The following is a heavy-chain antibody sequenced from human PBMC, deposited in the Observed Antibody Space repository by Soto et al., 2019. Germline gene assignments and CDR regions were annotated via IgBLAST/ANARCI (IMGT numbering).Heavy chain of an antibody. CDR3: ARSEVYSFDF. CDR2: IKQDGSER. CDR1: GFTFSDFW. D-gene: IGHD2-8*01. J-gene: IGHJ4*02. Sequence: EVQLVESGGGLVQPGGSLRLSCAASGFTFSDFWVTWVRQAPGKGLEWVANIKQDGSERYYVDSVKGRFTISRDNAKNSLFLQMNSLRAEDTAVYYCARSEVYSFDFWGQGTLVTVCS. V-gene: IGHV3-7*05.